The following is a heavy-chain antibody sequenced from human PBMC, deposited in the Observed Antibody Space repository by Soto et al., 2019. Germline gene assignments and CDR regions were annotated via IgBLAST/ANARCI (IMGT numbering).Heavy chain of an antibody. J-gene: IGHJ3*02. D-gene: IGHD2-15*01. Sequence: PGGSLRLSCAASGFTFSDYYMSWIRQAPGKGLEWVSYISSSGSTIYYADSVKGRFTISRDNAKNSLYLQMNSLRAEDTAVYYCASGVVVVAASRDAFDIWGQGTMVTVSS. CDR3: ASGVVVVAASRDAFDI. CDR1: GFTFSDYY. V-gene: IGHV3-11*01. CDR2: ISSSGSTI.